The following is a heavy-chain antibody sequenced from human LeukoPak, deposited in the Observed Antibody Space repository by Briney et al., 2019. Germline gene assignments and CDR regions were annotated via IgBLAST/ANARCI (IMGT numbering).Heavy chain of an antibody. CDR3: AKSFTMARDNLEY. Sequence: GGSLRLSCAASGFTFSSYAMSWVRQAPGKGLEWVSAISGSGGSTYYADSVKGRFTISRDNSKNTLYLQMNSLRAEDTAVYFCAKSFTMARDNLEYWGQGTLVTVYS. CDR1: GFTFSSYA. J-gene: IGHJ4*02. CDR2: ISGSGGST. V-gene: IGHV3-23*01. D-gene: IGHD3-10*01.